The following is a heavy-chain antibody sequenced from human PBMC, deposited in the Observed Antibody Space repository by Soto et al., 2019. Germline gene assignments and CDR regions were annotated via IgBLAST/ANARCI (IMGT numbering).Heavy chain of an antibody. CDR2: LYYSGST. CDR3: ARFWRGPAAIYYYYGMDV. Sequence: QVQLQESGPGLVKPSQTLSLTCTVSGGSISSGGYYWSWIRQHPGKGLEWIGYLYYSGSTYYNPSLKSRDTISVDASTNQFSLKLSSVTAADTAVYYCARFWRGPAAIYYYYGMDVWGQGTTVTVSS. V-gene: IGHV4-31*03. J-gene: IGHJ6*02. CDR1: GGSISSGGYY. D-gene: IGHD2-2*01.